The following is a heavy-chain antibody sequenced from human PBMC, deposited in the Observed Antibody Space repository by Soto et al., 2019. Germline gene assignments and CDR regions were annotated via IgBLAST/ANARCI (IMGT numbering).Heavy chain of an antibody. D-gene: IGHD6-13*01. V-gene: IGHV1-3*01. CDR2: INAGNGNT. Sequence: WASVKVSCKASGYTFTSYAMHWVRQAPGQRLEWMGWINAGNGNTKYSQKFQGRVTITRDTSASTAYMELSSLRSEDTAVYYCVRATYIAAAFRTWGQGTLVTVSS. CDR3: VRATYIAAAFRT. CDR1: GYTFTSYA. J-gene: IGHJ4*02.